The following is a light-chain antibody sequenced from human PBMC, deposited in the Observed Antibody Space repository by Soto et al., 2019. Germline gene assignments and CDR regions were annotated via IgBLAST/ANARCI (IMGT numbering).Light chain of an antibody. CDR2: GAS. V-gene: IGKV3-15*01. Sequence: EVVMTQSPATMSASPGERVILSCRASQNIGSNLAWYQQRPGQAPRLLMYGASTRATETPARFSGSGSATDFTLTISSLQSEDFAVYYCQQYNNWPPYTFGHWTKLEIK. CDR1: QNIGSN. CDR3: QQYNNWPPYT. J-gene: IGKJ2*01.